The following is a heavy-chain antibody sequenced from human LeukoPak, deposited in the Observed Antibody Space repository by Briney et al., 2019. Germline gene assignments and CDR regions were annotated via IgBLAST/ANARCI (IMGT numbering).Heavy chain of an antibody. CDR2: IYYSGST. Sequence: KSSETLSLTCDVSGGSISSSSYYWGWIRQPPGKGLEWIGTIYYSGSTYYNPSLKSRVTISVDTSKNQFSLKLSSVTAADTAVYYCAGRFLEWLLDYWGQGTLVTVSS. CDR1: GGSISSSSYY. J-gene: IGHJ4*02. CDR3: AGRFLEWLLDY. D-gene: IGHD3-3*01. V-gene: IGHV4-39*01.